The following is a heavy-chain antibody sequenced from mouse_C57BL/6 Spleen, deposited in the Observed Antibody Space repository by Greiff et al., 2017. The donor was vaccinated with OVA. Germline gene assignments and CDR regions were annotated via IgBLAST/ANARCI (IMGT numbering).Heavy chain of an antibody. Sequence: VQGVESGPGLVAPSQCLSITCTASGFSLTSYGVSWVRQPPGKGLEWLGVIWGDGSKTYHSALISRLSISKDNSTSQELIKLNSLQTDDTATYYCAKPDAYYAMDYWGQGTSVTVSS. J-gene: IGHJ4*01. CDR2: IWGDGSK. CDR1: GFSLTSYG. V-gene: IGHV2-3*01. CDR3: AKPDAYYAMDY.